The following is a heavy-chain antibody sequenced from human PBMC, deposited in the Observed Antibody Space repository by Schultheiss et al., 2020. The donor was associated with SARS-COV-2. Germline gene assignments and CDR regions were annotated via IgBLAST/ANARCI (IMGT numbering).Heavy chain of an antibody. CDR2: IYYSGST. CDR1: GFTFSSYA. Sequence: GSLRLSCAASGFTFSSYAMSWVRQAPGKGLEWIGYIYYSGSTYYNPSLKSRVTISVDTSKNQFSLKLSSVTAADTAVYYCARNRIGAFDYWGQGTLVTVSS. V-gene: IGHV4-59*12. J-gene: IGHJ4*02. D-gene: IGHD3-10*01. CDR3: ARNRIGAFDY.